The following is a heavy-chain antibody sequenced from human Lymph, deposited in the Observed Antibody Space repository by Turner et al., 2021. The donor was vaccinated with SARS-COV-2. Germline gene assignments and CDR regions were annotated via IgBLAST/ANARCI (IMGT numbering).Heavy chain of an antibody. Sequence: EVQLVESGGGVVQPGGSLSLSCAASGFDFDDYAMHWVRQAPGKGLECVSLISGDDGSTYYADSVKGRFTISRDDSKNSLYLQINSLRTEDTALYYCAKEGLSGRRLQFVPYFAYWGQGTLVSVSS. CDR3: AKEGLSGRRLQFVPYFAY. V-gene: IGHV3-43*02. D-gene: IGHD5-12*01. CDR1: GFDFDDYA. CDR2: ISGDDGST. J-gene: IGHJ4*02.